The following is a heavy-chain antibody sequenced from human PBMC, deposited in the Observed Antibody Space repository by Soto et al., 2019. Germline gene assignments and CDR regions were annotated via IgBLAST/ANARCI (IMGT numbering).Heavy chain of an antibody. CDR3: ARHGSSSWNFDY. Sequence: QLQLQESGPGLVKPSETLSLTCTVSGGSISSSSYYWGWIRQPPGKGLEWIGSIYYSGSTYYNPSLKSRVTITVDTSKNQFSLKLSSVTAADTAVYYCARHGSSSWNFDYWGQGTLVTVSS. J-gene: IGHJ4*02. CDR2: IYYSGST. D-gene: IGHD6-13*01. CDR1: GGSISSSSYY. V-gene: IGHV4-39*01.